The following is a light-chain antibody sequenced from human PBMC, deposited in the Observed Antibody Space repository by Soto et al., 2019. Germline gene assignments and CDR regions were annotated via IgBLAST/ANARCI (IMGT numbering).Light chain of an antibody. CDR1: QSVSNS. Sequence: EIVLTQSPATLSLSPGERFTLSCSSSQSVSNSLAWYQQKPGQPPRLLIYDVSNRATGIPARFSGSGSGTDFTLTITSLEPEDFAVYFCHQRYNWPRVTFGQGTRLEIK. J-gene: IGKJ5*01. CDR2: DVS. V-gene: IGKV3-11*01. CDR3: HQRYNWPRVT.